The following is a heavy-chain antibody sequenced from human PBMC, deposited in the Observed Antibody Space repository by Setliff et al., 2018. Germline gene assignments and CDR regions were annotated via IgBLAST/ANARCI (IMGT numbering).Heavy chain of an antibody. CDR3: AREVPGYSGALDF. D-gene: IGHD5-12*01. Sequence: ASVKVSCKASGYTFTSFFHQWVRQAPGQGLEWLGWINSNSGSTTYAQKFQGMVTMTRDTSINTVYMELKSLTSDDSAVYYCAREVPGYSGALDFWGRGTLVTVSS. V-gene: IGHV1-2*02. CDR2: INSNSGST. CDR1: GYTFTSFF. J-gene: IGHJ5*01.